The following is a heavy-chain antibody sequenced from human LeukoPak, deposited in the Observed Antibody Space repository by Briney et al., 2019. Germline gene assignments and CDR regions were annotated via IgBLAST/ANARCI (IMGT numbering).Heavy chain of an antibody. J-gene: IGHJ3*02. CDR2: IRYDGSNK. CDR3: AKDDWRTVTTLSGRGAGNHAFDI. V-gene: IGHV3-30*02. CDR1: GFTFSSYG. Sequence: PGGSLRLSCAASGFTFSSYGMHWVRQAPGKGLEWVAFIRYDGSNKYYADSVKGRFTISRDNSKNTLYLQMNSLRAEDTAVYYCAKDDWRTVTTLSGRGAGNHAFDIWGQGTMVTVSS. D-gene: IGHD4-17*01.